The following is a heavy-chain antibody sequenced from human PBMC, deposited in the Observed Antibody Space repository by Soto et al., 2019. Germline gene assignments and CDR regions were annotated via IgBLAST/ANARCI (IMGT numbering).Heavy chain of an antibody. J-gene: IGHJ4*02. Sequence: VGSLRLSCAASGFTFSSYAMHWVRQAPGKGLEWVAVISYDGSNKYYADSVKGRFTISRDNSKNTLYLQMNSLRAEDTAVYYCARDGVAVGIDYWGQGTLVTVSS. CDR3: ARDGVAVGIDY. D-gene: IGHD6-19*01. CDR2: ISYDGSNK. CDR1: GFTFSSYA. V-gene: IGHV3-30-3*01.